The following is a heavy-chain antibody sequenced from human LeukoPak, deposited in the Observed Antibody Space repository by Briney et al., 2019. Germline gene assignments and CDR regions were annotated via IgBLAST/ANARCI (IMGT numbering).Heavy chain of an antibody. CDR1: GFTFSSFA. D-gene: IGHD3-16*01. J-gene: IGHJ4*02. Sequence: GGSLRLSCAASGFTFSSFAMSWVRQAPGKGLEWVSALSGSGGSTYHADSVKGRFTISRDNSKNALFLQMNSLRDADTAVYSCARVEVWGSYIDYWGQGTLVTVSS. V-gene: IGHV3-23*01. CDR2: LSGSGGST. CDR3: ARVEVWGSYIDY.